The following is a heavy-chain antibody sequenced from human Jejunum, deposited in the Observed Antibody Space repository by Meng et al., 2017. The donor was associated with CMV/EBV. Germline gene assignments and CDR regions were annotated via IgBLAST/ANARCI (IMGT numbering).Heavy chain of an antibody. Sequence: LSCVGSGFTFSSHWMTWVRQAPGKGLEWVANIKKDGSEKYYVDSVKGRFTISRDNAKNSLFLQMNSLRAEDTAMYYCARNARGSGYWGQGTLVTVSS. V-gene: IGHV3-7*01. D-gene: IGHD3-10*01. J-gene: IGHJ4*02. CDR3: ARNARGSGY. CDR2: IKKDGSEK. CDR1: GFTFSSHW.